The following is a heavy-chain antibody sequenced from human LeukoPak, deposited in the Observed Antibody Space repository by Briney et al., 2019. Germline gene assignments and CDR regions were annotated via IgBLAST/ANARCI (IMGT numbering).Heavy chain of an antibody. CDR3: ARTYYDILTGYNPYFDY. CDR2: ITASSTAI. D-gene: IGHD3-9*01. V-gene: IGHV3-21*01. Sequence: GGSLRLSCAASGFTFNTYTMNWVRQAPGKGLEWVSSITASSTAIHSADSVKGRFTISRDNAKNFLYLQMNSLRAEETAVCYCARTYYDILTGYNPYFDYWGQGILVTVSS. CDR1: GFTFNTYT. J-gene: IGHJ4*02.